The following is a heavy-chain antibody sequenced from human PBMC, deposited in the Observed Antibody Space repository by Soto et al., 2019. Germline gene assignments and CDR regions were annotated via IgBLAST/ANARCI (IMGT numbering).Heavy chain of an antibody. D-gene: IGHD3-22*01. J-gene: IGHJ5*01. V-gene: IGHV4-61*01. Sequence: QVQLQESGPGLVKPSETLSLTCTVSGGSVSSASDCWNWIRHPPGKGLEWIGYIYNTGSTNYNPSLKSRVTISVDTSKNRFSLNLNSVTAADTAMYYCVRAKKNYYDGGGYPVDSWGQGTLVTVSS. CDR3: VRAKKNYYDGGGYPVDS. CDR2: IYNTGST. CDR1: GGSVSSASDC.